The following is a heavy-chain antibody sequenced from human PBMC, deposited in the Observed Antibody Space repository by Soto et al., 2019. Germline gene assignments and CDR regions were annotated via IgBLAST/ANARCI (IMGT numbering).Heavy chain of an antibody. CDR1: GYSFANYC. D-gene: IGHD6-19*01. V-gene: IGHV5-51*01. J-gene: IGHJ4*02. CDR3: ARGSSGFYDY. CDR2: FYSGDSDT. Sequence: EVQLVQSGAEVKKPGESLKISCKGSGYSFANYCIAWVRQIPGKGLEWMGIFYSGDSDTRYSPSFQGQVVISGDKSINTAYLQWTSLKASDTAMYYCARGSSGFYDYWGQGTLVTVSS.